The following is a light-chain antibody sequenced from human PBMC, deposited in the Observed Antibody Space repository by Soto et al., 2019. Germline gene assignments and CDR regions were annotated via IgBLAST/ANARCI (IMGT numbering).Light chain of an antibody. Sequence: QSALTQPASVSGSPGQSISISCTGTNSDVGPSTYVTWYQQYPDKAPTLVIFDVNNRPSGISNRFSGSKSGNTASLTISGLQAEDEADYYCCSYTSTAPYVFGTGTKVTVL. CDR3: CSYTSTAPYV. J-gene: IGLJ1*01. CDR2: DVN. V-gene: IGLV2-14*01. CDR1: NSDVGPSTY.